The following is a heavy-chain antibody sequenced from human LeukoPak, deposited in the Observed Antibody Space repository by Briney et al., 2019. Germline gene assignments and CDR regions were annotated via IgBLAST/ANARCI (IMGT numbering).Heavy chain of an antibody. V-gene: IGHV1-8*01. CDR1: GYTFTSYD. CDR3: ARSSSWYHYYYYYMDV. J-gene: IGHJ6*03. Sequence: ASVKVSCKASGYTFTSYDINWVRQATGRGLEWMGWMNPNSGNTGYAQKFQGRVTMTRNTSISTAYMELSSLRSEDTAVYYCARSSSWYHYYYYYMDVWGKGTTVTVSS. D-gene: IGHD6-13*01. CDR2: MNPNSGNT.